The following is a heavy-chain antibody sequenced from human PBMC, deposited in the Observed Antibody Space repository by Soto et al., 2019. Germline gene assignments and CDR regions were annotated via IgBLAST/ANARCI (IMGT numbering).Heavy chain of an antibody. D-gene: IGHD1-1*01. CDR1: GYSFTSDW. Sequence: GESLKISCNGSGYSFTSDWISWVRQMPWKGLEWMGRIDPSDSYTNYSPSFQGHVTISADKSISTAYLQWSSLKASDTAMYYCARHPVHDSQVDNYGMDVWGQGTTVTVSS. J-gene: IGHJ6*02. CDR3: ARHPVHDSQVDNYGMDV. CDR2: IDPSDSYT. V-gene: IGHV5-10-1*01.